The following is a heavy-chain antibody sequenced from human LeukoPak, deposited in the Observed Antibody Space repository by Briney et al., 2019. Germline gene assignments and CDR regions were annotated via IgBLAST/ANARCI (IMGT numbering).Heavy chain of an antibody. CDR2: ISAYNVNT. V-gene: IGHV1-18*01. CDR3: AREERSYYDFWSGYLGYYYYMDV. CDR1: GYTFTSYG. Sequence: AASVKVSCKASGYTFTSYGISWVRQAPGQGLEWMGWISAYNVNTNYAQKLQGRVTMTTDTSTRTAYLELRSLRSDDTAVYYCAREERSYYDFWSGYLGYYYYMDVWGKGTTVTVSS. D-gene: IGHD3-3*01. J-gene: IGHJ6*03.